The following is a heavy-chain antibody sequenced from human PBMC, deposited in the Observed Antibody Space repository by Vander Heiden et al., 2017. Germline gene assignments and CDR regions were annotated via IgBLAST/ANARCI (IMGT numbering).Heavy chain of an antibody. D-gene: IGHD4-17*01. CDR1: GGSISSGDYY. CDR2: IYDSGST. J-gene: IGHJ4*02. Sequence: QVQLQESGPGLVTPSQTLSLPCTASGGSISSGDYYWSWILQTPGKGVEWIGYIYDSGSTYYNPSLKSRVTISVDTSKNRFSLKLSSVTAADTAVYYCARAQPGTTVVTPDGGDFDYWGQGTLVTVSS. V-gene: IGHV4-30-4*01. CDR3: ARAQPGTTVVTPDGGDFDY.